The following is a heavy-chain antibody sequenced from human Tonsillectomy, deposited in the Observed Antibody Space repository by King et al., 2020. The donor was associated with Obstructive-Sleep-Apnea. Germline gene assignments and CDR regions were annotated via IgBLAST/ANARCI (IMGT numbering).Heavy chain of an antibody. Sequence: VQLVESGGGVVQPGRSLRLSCAASGFTFSSYAMHWVRQAPGKGLEWGAVISYDGSNKYYADSVKGRFTISRDNSKNTLYLQMNSLRAEDTAVYYCARGGDDFWSGYSLPYNWFDPWGQGTLVTVSS. CDR2: ISYDGSNK. J-gene: IGHJ5*02. V-gene: IGHV3-30*04. CDR1: GFTFSSYA. D-gene: IGHD3-3*01. CDR3: ARGGDDFWSGYSLPYNWFDP.